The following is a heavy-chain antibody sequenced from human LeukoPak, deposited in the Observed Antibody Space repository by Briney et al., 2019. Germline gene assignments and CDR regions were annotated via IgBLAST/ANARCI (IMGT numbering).Heavy chain of an antibody. J-gene: IGHJ6*02. V-gene: IGHV3-33*08. Sequence: GGSLRLSCAASGFTFTTYSMNWVRQAPGKGLEWVAVIWYDGSNKYYADSVKGRFTISRDNSKNTLYLQMNSLRAEDTAVYYCARDVCCYYYYGMDVWGQGTTVTVSS. CDR3: ARDVCCYYYYGMDV. D-gene: IGHD2-8*01. CDR1: GFTFTTYS. CDR2: IWYDGSNK.